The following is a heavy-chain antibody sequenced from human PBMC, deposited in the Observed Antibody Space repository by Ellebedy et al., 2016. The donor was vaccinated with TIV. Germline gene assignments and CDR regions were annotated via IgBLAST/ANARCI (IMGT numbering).Heavy chain of an antibody. CDR2: ISNEGSTR. D-gene: IGHD1-26*01. CDR1: GFTFSTYG. CDR3: AKDIDSGSYYLDASDV. V-gene: IGHV3-30*18. Sequence: GESLKISCEASGFTFSTYGMHWVRQAPGQGLEWVAFISNEGSTRYNTDSVKGRFTISRDNSKNTLYLQMDSLRAEDTAVYYCAKDIDSGSYYLDASDVWGQGTKVTVSS. J-gene: IGHJ3*01.